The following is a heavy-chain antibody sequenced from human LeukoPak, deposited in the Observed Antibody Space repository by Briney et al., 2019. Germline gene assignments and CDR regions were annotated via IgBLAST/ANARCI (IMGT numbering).Heavy chain of an antibody. CDR2: IRSKANGGTT. CDR1: GFTFGYYA. V-gene: IGHV3-49*04. CDR3: TRDRVIYAFDI. Sequence: PGGSLRLSCTASGFTFGYYAMSWVRQAPGKGLEWVGFIRSKANGGTTEYAASVKGRFTISKDDYKSIAHLQINSLKTEATGVYYCTRDRVIYAFDIWGQGTMVTVSS. J-gene: IGHJ3*02. D-gene: IGHD2/OR15-2a*01.